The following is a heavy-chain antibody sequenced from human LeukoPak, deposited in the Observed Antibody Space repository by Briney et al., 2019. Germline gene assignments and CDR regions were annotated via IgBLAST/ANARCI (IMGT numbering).Heavy chain of an antibody. D-gene: IGHD2-2*01. CDR3: PRDWSNTVVVPAANIDSYYYYGMDV. V-gene: IGHV3-33*01. Sequence: PGGSLRLSCAASGFTFSSYGMHWVRQVPGKGLEWVAVIWYEGSNKHYADSVKGRFTISRDNSKNTLYLQMNSLRAADTPVYYCPRDWSNTVVVPAANIDSYYYYGMDVWGQGTTVTVSS. CDR2: IWYEGSNK. J-gene: IGHJ6*02. CDR1: GFTFSSYG.